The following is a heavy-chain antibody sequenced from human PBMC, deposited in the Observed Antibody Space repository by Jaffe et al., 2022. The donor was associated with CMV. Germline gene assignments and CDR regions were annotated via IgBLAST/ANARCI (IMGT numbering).Heavy chain of an antibody. V-gene: IGHV1-46*01. D-gene: IGHD6-13*01. CDR2: INPSGGST. Sequence: QVQLVQSGAEVKKPGASVKVSCKASGYTFTSYYMHWVRQAPGQGLEWMGIINPSGGSTSYAQKFQGRVTMTRDTSTSTVYMELSSLRSEDTAVYYCARAARIAAAGSWFDPWGQGTLVTVSS. CDR1: GYTFTSYY. J-gene: IGHJ5*02. CDR3: ARAARIAAAGSWFDP.